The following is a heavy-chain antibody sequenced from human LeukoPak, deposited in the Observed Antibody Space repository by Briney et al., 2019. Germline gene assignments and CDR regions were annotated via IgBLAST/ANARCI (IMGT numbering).Heavy chain of an antibody. J-gene: IGHJ2*01. V-gene: IGHV3-43*02. CDR2: ISGDGGST. CDR3: ATSSGYAWDWYFDL. Sequence: GGSLRLSWAASGFTFDDYAMHWVRQAPGKGLDWVSLISGDGGSTYYADSVKGRFTISRDNSKNSLYLQMNSLRTEDTALYYCATSSGYAWDWYFDLWGRGTLVTVSS. CDR1: GFTFDDYA. D-gene: IGHD5-12*01.